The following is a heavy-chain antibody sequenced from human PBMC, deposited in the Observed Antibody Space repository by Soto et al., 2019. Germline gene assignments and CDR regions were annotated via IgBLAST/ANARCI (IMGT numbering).Heavy chain of an antibody. V-gene: IGHV3-7*01. CDR3: ARDGGFILGAFA. J-gene: IGHJ5*02. D-gene: IGHD1-26*01. CDR2: INGDGSET. CDR1: GLTFRSYW. Sequence: PGGSLRLSCAASGLTFRSYWMSWVRQAPGKGLEWVANINGDGSETYYADSVKGRFTISRDNAKNSLSLQMNSLSAEDTALYYCARDGGFILGAFAWGQGTLVTVSS.